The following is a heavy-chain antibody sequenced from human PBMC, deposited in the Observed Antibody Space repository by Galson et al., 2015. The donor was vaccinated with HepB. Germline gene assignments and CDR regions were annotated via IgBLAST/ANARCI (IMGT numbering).Heavy chain of an antibody. V-gene: IGHV5-51*03. D-gene: IGHD2-2*03. J-gene: IGHJ2*01. Sequence: QSGEEVEKPGESLKISCKGSGYGFTSYWVGWGRQMHGKSVERMGIVYPGDSDTRYSASFQGQVTISADKAISTAYLQWSSLKASDTAMYYCARPGYCSSTSCDWYFDLWGRGTLVTVSS. CDR1: GYGFTSYW. CDR2: VYPGDSDT. CDR3: ARPGYCSSTSCDWYFDL.